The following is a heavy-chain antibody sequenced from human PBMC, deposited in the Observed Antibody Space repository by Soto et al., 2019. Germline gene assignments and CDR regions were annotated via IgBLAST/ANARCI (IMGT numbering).Heavy chain of an antibody. D-gene: IGHD2-2*02. J-gene: IGHJ4*02. CDR3: ARVKENCSTTSCYKFFDF. CDR2: IIPMYGMP. V-gene: IGHV1-69*01. CDR1: GGTFSSYA. Sequence: QVQLVQSGAEVKKPGSSVKVSCKASGGTFSSYAVSWVRQAPGQGLEWVGEIIPMYGMPNLAHRFQGRVTVTADESTSAVYMEVSSLRSEDTAIYYCARVKENCSTTSCYKFFDFRGQGTLVTVSS.